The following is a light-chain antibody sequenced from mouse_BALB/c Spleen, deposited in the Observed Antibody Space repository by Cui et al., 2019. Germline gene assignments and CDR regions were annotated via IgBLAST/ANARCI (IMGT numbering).Light chain of an antibody. J-gene: IGKJ2*01. Sequence: QIVLTQSPAHMSASPGEKVTMTSSASSSVSYMYWYQQKPRSSPKPWIYLTSNLASGVPARFSGSGSGTSYSLTISSMEAEDAANYYCQQWSSNPPTFGGGTKLEIK. CDR3: QQWSSNPPT. CDR1: SSVSY. V-gene: IGKV4-68*01. CDR2: LTS.